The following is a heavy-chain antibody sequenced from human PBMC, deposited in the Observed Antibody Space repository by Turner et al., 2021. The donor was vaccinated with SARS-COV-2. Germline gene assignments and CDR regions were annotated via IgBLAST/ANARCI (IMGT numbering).Heavy chain of an antibody. J-gene: IGHJ4*02. Sequence: EVQLVESGGGLVKPGGSLRLSCAASGVTFSTTSMNWVRQAPWKGLECVSSISSTGNYKWYADSLKGRITISRDNAKNSLDLQMDSLRVEDTAVYHCATTRNGYTLDWGQGTLFTVSS. D-gene: IGHD5-18*01. V-gene: IGHV3-21*02. CDR3: ATTRNGYTLD. CDR2: ISSTGNYK. CDR1: GVTFSTTS.